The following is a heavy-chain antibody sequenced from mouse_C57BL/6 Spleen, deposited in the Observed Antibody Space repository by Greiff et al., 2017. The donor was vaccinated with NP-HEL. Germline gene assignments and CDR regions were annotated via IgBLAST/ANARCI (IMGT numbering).Heavy chain of an antibody. D-gene: IGHD1-1*01. V-gene: IGHV1-52*01. J-gene: IGHJ4*01. CDR1: GYTFTSYW. CDR3: ARHYYGSSLDGAMDY. CDR2: IDPSDSET. Sequence: QVQLQQPGAELVRPGSSVKLSCKASGYTFTSYWMHWVKQRPIQGLEWIGNIDPSDSETHYNQKFKDKATLTVDKSSSTAYMQLSSLTSEDSAVYYCARHYYGSSLDGAMDYWGQGTSGTVSS.